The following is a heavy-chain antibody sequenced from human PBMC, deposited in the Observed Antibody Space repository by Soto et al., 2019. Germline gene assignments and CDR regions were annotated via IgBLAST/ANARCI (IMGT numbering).Heavy chain of an antibody. Sequence: PGGSLKISCKGSGYSFTSYWIAWVRQMPGKGLELMGIIYPDDSDTRYSPSFQGQVTISADKSISTAYLQWSSLKASDTAMYYCARPFDTSGWCDYWGQGTLVTVSS. D-gene: IGHD6-19*01. CDR1: GYSFTSYW. V-gene: IGHV5-51*01. CDR2: IYPDDSDT. J-gene: IGHJ4*02. CDR3: ARPFDTSGWCDY.